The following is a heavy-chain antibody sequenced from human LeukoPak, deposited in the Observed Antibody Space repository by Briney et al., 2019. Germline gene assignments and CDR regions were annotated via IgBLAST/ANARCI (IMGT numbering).Heavy chain of an antibody. CDR1: GGSISGYY. D-gene: IGHD3-10*01. Sequence: SETLSLTCTVSGGSISGYYWSWVRQPPGKGLEWIGEIYHSGSTIYNPSLESRVTISVDKSNNQFSLKLTSVTAADTAVYYCARASGSRRPNYYFDYWGQGTLVTVSS. CDR2: IYHSGST. J-gene: IGHJ4*02. V-gene: IGHV4-34*01. CDR3: ARASGSRRPNYYFDY.